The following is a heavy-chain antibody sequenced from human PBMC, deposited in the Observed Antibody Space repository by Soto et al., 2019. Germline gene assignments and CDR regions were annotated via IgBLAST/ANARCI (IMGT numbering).Heavy chain of an antibody. V-gene: IGHV4-59*01. CDR1: GGSINSYY. CDR2: IYYSGST. CDR3: ARRYGGNFDY. D-gene: IGHD2-15*01. Sequence: QVQLQESGPGLVKPSETLSLTCTVSGGSINSYYWSWIRQPPGKGLEWIGYIYYSGSTNYNPSLKSRVTISVDTSKNQFSLKLSSVTAADPAVYYCARRYGGNFDYWGQGTLVTVSS. J-gene: IGHJ4*02.